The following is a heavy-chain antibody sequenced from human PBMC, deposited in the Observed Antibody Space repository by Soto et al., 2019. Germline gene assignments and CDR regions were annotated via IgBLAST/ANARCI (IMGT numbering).Heavy chain of an antibody. CDR1: GYTFTSYG. V-gene: IGHV1-18*01. J-gene: IGHJ5*02. CDR2: ISAYNGNT. CDR3: ATLIAAPGTGNNWLDP. D-gene: IGHD6-13*01. Sequence: QVQLVQSGAEVKKPGASVKVSCKASGYTFTSYGISWVRQAPGQGLEWMGWISAYNGNTNYAQKLQGRVTMTTDTSTSTAYMELRSLRSADTAVYYCATLIAAPGTGNNWLDPWGQGSLVTVSS.